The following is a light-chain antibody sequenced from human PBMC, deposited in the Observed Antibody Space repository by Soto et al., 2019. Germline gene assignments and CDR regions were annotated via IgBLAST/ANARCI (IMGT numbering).Light chain of an antibody. V-gene: IGLV2-14*01. CDR3: SSDTRSSTLI. CDR1: SSDIGGYNF. Sequence: QSALTQPASVSGSPGQSITISCTGTSSDIGGYNFVSWYQQHPGKAPKLLIHEVNNRPSGVSIRFSGSKSGNTASLTISGLQAEDEADYYCSSDTRSSTLIFGGGTKLTVL. CDR2: EVN. J-gene: IGLJ2*01.